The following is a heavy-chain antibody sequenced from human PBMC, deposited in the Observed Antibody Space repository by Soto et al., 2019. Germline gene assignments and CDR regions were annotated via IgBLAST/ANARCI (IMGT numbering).Heavy chain of an antibody. V-gene: IGHV1-24*01. D-gene: IGHD6-13*01. CDR1: GYTLTELS. Sequence: ASVKVSCKVSGYTLTELSMHWVRQAPGKGLEWMGGFDPEDGETIYAQKFQGRVTMTEDTPTDTAYMELSSLRPEDTAVYYCATRSSSSWTYYFDYWGQGTLVTVSS. J-gene: IGHJ4*02. CDR2: FDPEDGET. CDR3: ATRSSSSWTYYFDY.